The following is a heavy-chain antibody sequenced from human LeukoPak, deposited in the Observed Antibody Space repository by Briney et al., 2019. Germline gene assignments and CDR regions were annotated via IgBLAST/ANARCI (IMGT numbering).Heavy chain of an antibody. J-gene: IGHJ6*02. D-gene: IGHD3-10*01. CDR3: ASQAIYNYYGSGSAQNYYYYYGMDV. CDR1: GFTFSSYA. V-gene: IGHV3-30*04. CDR2: ISHDGSNK. Sequence: GGSLRLSCAASGFTFSSYAMHWVRQAPGKGLEWVAVISHDGSNKYYADSVKGRFTISRDNSKNTLYLQMNSLRTEDTAVYYCASQAIYNYYGSGSAQNYYYYYGMDVWGQGTTVTVSS.